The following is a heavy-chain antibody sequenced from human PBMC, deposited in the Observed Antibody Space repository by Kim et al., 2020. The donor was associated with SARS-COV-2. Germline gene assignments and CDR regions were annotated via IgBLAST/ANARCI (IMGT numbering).Heavy chain of an antibody. CDR1: GGSISSYY. CDR3: ARDRYCSGGSCYSSYYYGMDV. J-gene: IGHJ6*02. CDR2: IYTSGST. V-gene: IGHV4-4*07. Sequence: SETLSLTCTVSGGSISSYYWSWIRQPAGKGLEWIGRIYTSGSTNYNPSLKSRVTMSVDTSKNQFSLKLSSVTAADTAVYYCARDRYCSGGSCYSSYYYGMDVWGQGTTVTVSS. D-gene: IGHD2-15*01.